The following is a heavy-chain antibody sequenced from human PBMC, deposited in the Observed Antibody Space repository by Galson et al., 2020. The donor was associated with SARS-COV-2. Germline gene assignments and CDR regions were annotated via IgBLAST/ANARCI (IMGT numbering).Heavy chain of an antibody. CDR1: GYTFTSYG. D-gene: IGHD5-12*01. V-gene: IGHV1-18*01. Sequence: ASVKVSCKASGYTFTSYGISWVRQAPGQGLEWMGWISAYNGNTNYAQKLQGRVTMTTDTSTSTAYMELRSLRSDDTAVYYCARDNLAPRFEWLRFGVGGWFDPWGQGTLVTVSS. J-gene: IGHJ5*02. CDR3: ARDNLAPRFEWLRFGVGGWFDP. CDR2: ISAYNGNT.